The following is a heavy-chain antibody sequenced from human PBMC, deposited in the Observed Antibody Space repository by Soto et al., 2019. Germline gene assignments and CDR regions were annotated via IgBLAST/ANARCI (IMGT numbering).Heavy chain of an antibody. CDR1: GFRFSSYG. CDR2: ISDDGRNT. CDR3: AKDPRGNGDVTHYYTGMDV. D-gene: IGHD4-17*01. J-gene: IGHJ6*02. Sequence: QAQLVESGGGVVQPGRSLRLSCEVSGFRFSSYGVHWVRQAPGKGLEWVALISDDGRNTFYPDSVKGRFSISRDNSKNTVYLQMNSLRAEDTAVYYCAKDPRGNGDVTHYYTGMDVWGQGTTVPVSS. V-gene: IGHV3-30*18.